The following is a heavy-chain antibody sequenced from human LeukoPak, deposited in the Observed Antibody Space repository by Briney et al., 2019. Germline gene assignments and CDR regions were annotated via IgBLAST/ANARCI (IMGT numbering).Heavy chain of an antibody. CDR2: IIPIFGIA. J-gene: IGHJ4*02. CDR1: GYTFTSYG. D-gene: IGHD6-13*01. Sequence: GASVKLSCKASGYTFTSYGISWVRQAPGQGLEWKGRIIPIFGIANYAQKFQGRVTIAADKSTSKDYMELSSLRSEDTAVYYCAREGSSSRRFDYWGQGTLVTVSS. CDR3: AREGSSSRRFDY. V-gene: IGHV1-69*04.